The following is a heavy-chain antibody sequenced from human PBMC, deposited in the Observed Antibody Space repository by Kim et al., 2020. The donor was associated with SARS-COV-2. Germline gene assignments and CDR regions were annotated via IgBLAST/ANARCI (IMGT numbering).Heavy chain of an antibody. CDR1: GFTFSDYY. J-gene: IGHJ3*02. Sequence: GGSLRLSCAASGFTFSDYYMSWIRQAPGKGLEWVSYISSSGSTIYYADSVKGRFTISRDNAKNSLYLQMNSLRAEDTAVYYCARSIAAATDDAFDIWGQGTMVTVSS. V-gene: IGHV3-11*04. CDR2: ISSSGSTI. D-gene: IGHD6-13*01. CDR3: ARSIAAATDDAFDI.